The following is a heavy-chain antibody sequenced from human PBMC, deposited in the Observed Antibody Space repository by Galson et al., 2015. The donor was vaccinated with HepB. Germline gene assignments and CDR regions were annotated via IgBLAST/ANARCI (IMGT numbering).Heavy chain of an antibody. CDR1: GLTFNNAW. D-gene: IGHD4-11*01. CDR2: VKGKIDGETT. Sequence: SLRLSCADSGLTFNNAWVSWVRQAPGKGLEWVGRVKGKIDGETTDYAAPVKGRFIISRDDSGNTVYLQINSLKTEDTALYYCTTYSAGRPECFQYWGQGTLVTVSS. CDR3: TTYSAGRPECFQY. V-gene: IGHV3-15*01. J-gene: IGHJ1*01.